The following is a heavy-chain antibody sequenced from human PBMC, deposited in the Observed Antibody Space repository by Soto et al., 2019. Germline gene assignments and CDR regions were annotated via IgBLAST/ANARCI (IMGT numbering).Heavy chain of an antibody. J-gene: IGHJ4*02. D-gene: IGHD1-1*01. CDR1: GYTFRDYY. Sequence: ASVKVSCHASGYTFRDYYIHWLRQAPGQGLEWMGWINPNSGGTKYAPKFQGGVTMTRDTSITTAYMELSRLRSGDTAVYYCAREPATAKPEGVDFWGQGNLVTVSS. CDR2: INPNSGGT. V-gene: IGHV1-2*02. CDR3: AREPATAKPEGVDF.